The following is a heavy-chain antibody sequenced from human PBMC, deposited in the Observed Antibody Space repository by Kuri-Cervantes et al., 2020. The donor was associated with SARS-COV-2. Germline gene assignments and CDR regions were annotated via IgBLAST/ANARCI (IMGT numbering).Heavy chain of an antibody. CDR1: GFTFRNYS. CDR2: ISSSSSYI. CDR3: AVQSVAAHYYYGMDV. J-gene: IGHJ6*02. D-gene: IGHD6-6*01. Sequence: GGSLRLSCAASGFTFRNYSMNWVRQAPGKGLEWVSSISSSSSYIYYADSVKGRFTISRDNAKNSLYLQMNSLRAEDTAVYYCAVQSVAAHYYYGMDVWGQGTTVTVSS. V-gene: IGHV3-21*01.